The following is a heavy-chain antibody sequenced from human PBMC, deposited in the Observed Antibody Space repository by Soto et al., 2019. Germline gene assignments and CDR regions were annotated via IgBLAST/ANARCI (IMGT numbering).Heavy chain of an antibody. V-gene: IGHV5-10-1*01. CDR3: ARPLSIAAAGNYYYYYGMDV. D-gene: IGHD6-13*01. J-gene: IGHJ6*02. Sequence: PGESLKISCKGSGYSFTSYWISWVRQMPGKGLEWMGRIDPSDSYTNYSPSFQGHVTISADKSISTAYLQWSSLKASETAMYYCARPLSIAAAGNYYYYYGMDVWGQGTTVTVSS. CDR2: IDPSDSYT. CDR1: GYSFTSYW.